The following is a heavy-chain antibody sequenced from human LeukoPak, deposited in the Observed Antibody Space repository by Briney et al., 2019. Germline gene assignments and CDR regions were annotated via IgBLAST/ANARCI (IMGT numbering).Heavy chain of an antibody. Sequence: ASVKVSCKVSGYTLTELSMHWVRQAPGKGLEWMGGFDPEDGETIYAQKFQGRVTITRDASASTAYMELSSLTSEDTAVYFCARGLWSAHRREYYFDSWGQGTLVTVSS. CDR3: ARGLWSAHRREYYFDS. D-gene: IGHD3-3*01. CDR1: GYTLTELS. J-gene: IGHJ4*02. CDR2: FDPEDGET. V-gene: IGHV1-24*01.